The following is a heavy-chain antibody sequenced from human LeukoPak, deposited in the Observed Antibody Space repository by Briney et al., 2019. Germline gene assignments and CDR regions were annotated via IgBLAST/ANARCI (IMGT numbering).Heavy chain of an antibody. CDR3: ARSLEYSTSERAYNWFDP. V-gene: IGHV1-69*13. Sequence: ASVKVSCKASGGTFSSHAISWVRQAPGQGLEWMGGIIPIFGTANYAQKFQGRVTITADESTSTAYMELSSLRSEDTAVYYCARSLEYSTSERAYNWFDPWGQGTLVTVSS. D-gene: IGHD6-6*01. J-gene: IGHJ5*02. CDR2: IIPIFGTA. CDR1: GGTFSSHA.